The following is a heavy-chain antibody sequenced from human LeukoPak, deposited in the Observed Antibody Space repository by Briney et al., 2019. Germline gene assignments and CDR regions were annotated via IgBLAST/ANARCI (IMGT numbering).Heavy chain of an antibody. CDR2: ISGSGGST. CDR3: AEGFGVAGPGYFQH. Sequence: GGSLRLSCAASGFTFSSYAMSWVRQAPGKGLEWVSAISGSGGSTYYAGSVKGRFTISGDNSKNTLYLQMNSLRAEDTAVYYCAEGFGVAGPGYFQHWGQGTLVTVSS. D-gene: IGHD6-19*01. J-gene: IGHJ1*01. CDR1: GFTFSSYA. V-gene: IGHV3-23*01.